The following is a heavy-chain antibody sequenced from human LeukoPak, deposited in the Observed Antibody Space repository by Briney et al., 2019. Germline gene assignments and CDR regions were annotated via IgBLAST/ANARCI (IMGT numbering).Heavy chain of an antibody. CDR2: ISGSGGST. CDR1: GFTFSSYA. J-gene: IGHJ5*02. CDR3: AKDPEVAAAGTGWFDP. D-gene: IGHD6-13*01. V-gene: IGHV3-23*01. Sequence: GGSLRLSCAASGFTFSSYAMSWVRQAPGKGLEWVSAISGSGGSTYYADSVKGRFTIPRDNSKNTLYLQMNSLRAEDTAVYYCAKDPEVAAAGTGWFDPWGQGTLVTVSS.